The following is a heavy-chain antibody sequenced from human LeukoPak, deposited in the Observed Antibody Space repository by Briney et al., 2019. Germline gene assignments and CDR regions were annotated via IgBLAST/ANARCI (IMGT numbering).Heavy chain of an antibody. Sequence: GGSLRLSCAASGFTFSSYGMHWVRQAPGKGLEWVAVIWYDGSNKYYADSVKGRFTISGDNSKNTLYLQMNSLRAEDTAVYYCARESNWNANPFDYWGQGTLVTVSS. V-gene: IGHV3-33*01. CDR2: IWYDGSNK. J-gene: IGHJ4*02. CDR1: GFTFSSYG. CDR3: ARESNWNANPFDY. D-gene: IGHD1-20*01.